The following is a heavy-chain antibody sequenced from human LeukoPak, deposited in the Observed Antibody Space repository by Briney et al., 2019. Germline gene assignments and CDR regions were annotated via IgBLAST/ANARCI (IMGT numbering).Heavy chain of an antibody. CDR2: IYHNGNT. V-gene: IGHV4-38-2*02. CDR3: ASYKTYYDSSGNPFDY. D-gene: IGHD3-22*01. Sequence: KASETLSLTCTVFGYSISSAYSWGWIRQPPGKGLEWIGSIYHNGNTYYNSSLKSRVTISVDTSENQFSLKLSSVTAADTAVYYRASYKTYYDSSGNPFDYWGQGTLVTVSS. CDR1: GYSISSAYS. J-gene: IGHJ4*02.